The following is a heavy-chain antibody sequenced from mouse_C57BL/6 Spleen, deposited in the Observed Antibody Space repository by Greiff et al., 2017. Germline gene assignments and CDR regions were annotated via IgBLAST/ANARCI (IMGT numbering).Heavy chain of an antibody. CDR1: GYAFSSYW. D-gene: IGHD1-1*01. J-gene: IGHJ2*01. CDR3: ARHYYGSSYCFDY. Sequence: QVQLKQSGAELVKPGASVKISCKASGYAFSSYWMNWVKQRPGKGLEWIGQIYPGDGDTNYNGKFKGKATLTADKSSSTAYMQLSSLTSEDSAVYFCARHYYGSSYCFDYWGQGTTLTVSS. CDR2: IYPGDGDT. V-gene: IGHV1-80*01.